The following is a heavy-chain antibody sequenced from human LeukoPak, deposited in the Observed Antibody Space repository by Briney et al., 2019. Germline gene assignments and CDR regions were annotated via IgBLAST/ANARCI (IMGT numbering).Heavy chain of an antibody. CDR2: ISYDGSDK. CDR3: ARAIAVAAHFDF. Sequence: GGSLRLSCAASEFTFSIYAMHWVRQAPGKGLEWVAVISYDGSDKYYADSVKGRFTISRDNSQNTLYLQMNSLRTDDTAVYYCARAIAVAAHFDFWGQGTLVTVSS. V-gene: IGHV3-30-3*01. D-gene: IGHD6-19*01. CDR1: EFTFSIYA. J-gene: IGHJ4*02.